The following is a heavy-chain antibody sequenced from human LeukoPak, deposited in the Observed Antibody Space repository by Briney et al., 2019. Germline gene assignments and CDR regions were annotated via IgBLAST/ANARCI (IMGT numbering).Heavy chain of an antibody. D-gene: IGHD6-19*01. CDR1: GGSFSGYY. CDR2: INHSGST. Sequence: PSETLSLTCAVYGGSFSGYYWSWIRQPPGKGLEWIGEINHSGSTNYNPSLKSRVTISVDTSKNQFSLKLSSVTAADTAVYYCARGGRSGWYNFDYWGQGTLVTVSS. V-gene: IGHV4-34*01. J-gene: IGHJ4*02. CDR3: ARGGRSGWYNFDY.